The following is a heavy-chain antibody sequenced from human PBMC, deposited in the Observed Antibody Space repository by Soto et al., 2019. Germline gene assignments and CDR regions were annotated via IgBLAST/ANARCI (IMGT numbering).Heavy chain of an antibody. CDR3: ARSPMHTTVTTGSAFDI. J-gene: IGHJ3*02. CDR1: GASISSSNW. D-gene: IGHD4-17*01. Sequence: PSETLSLTCAVSGASISSSNWWSWVRQPPGKGLEWIGEIYHSGSTNYNPSLKSRVTISVDKSKNQFSLKLSSVTAADTAVYYCARSPMHTTVTTGSAFDIWGQGTMVTVSS. V-gene: IGHV4-4*02. CDR2: IYHSGST.